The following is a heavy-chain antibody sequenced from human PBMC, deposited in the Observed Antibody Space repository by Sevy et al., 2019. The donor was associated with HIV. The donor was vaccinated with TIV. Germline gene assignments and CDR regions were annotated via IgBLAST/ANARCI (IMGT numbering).Heavy chain of an antibody. CDR2: ISWSGGST. J-gene: IGHJ6*02. V-gene: IGHV3-43D*03. CDR3: AKDLGSSSWNYNGMDV. CDR1: GFTFHDYA. Sequence: GGSLRLSCAASGFTFHDYAMHWVRQPPGKGLEWVSLISWSGGSTYYADSVKGRFTISRDKSKNSLYLQMNSLITEDTALYYCAKDLGSSSWNYNGMDVWGQGTTVTVSS. D-gene: IGHD6-6*01.